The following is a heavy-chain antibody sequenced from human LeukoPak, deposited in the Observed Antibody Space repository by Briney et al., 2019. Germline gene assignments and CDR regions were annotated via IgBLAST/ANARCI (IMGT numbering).Heavy chain of an antibody. V-gene: IGHV3-21*01. CDR1: GFTFSSFG. J-gene: IGHJ6*02. CDR3: AREADRFGMDV. Sequence: GGSLRLSCAASGFTFSSFGTNWVRQAPGKGLEWVSSISSGSTYIYYADSVKGRFTISRDNAKNSLYLQMHSLRAEDTAVYYCAREADRFGMDVWGQGTTVTVSS. CDR2: ISSGSTYI.